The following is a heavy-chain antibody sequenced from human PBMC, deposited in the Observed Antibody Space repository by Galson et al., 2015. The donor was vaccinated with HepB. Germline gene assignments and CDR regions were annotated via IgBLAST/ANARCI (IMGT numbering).Heavy chain of an antibody. CDR1: GFIVSRTY. J-gene: IGHJ5*02. V-gene: IGHV3-53*01. CDR2: TYRAGTT. D-gene: IGHD3-3*01. Sequence: SLRLSCAVSGFIVSRTYMSWVRQPPGKGLEWVSFTYRAGTTFYADPVKGRFTISRGNSKNTLYLQMNSLRAEDTAVYYCARLNDFWNGYYSWLDPWGQGTLVTVSS. CDR3: ARLNDFWNGYYSWLDP.